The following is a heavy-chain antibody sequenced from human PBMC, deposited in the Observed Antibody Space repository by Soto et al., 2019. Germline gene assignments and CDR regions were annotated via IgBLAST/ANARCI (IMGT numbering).Heavy chain of an antibody. CDR1: GGSISSGSYY. CDR2: IYYSGST. Sequence: QVQLQESGPGLVKPSQTLSLTCTVSGGSISSGSYYWSWIRQHPGKGLEWIGYIYYSGSTYYNPSLKSRVTLSVDASKNQFYLKLSSVTAADTAVYYCASSSNLLLSFDYWGQGTLVTVSS. V-gene: IGHV4-31*03. D-gene: IGHD3-9*01. CDR3: ASSSNLLLSFDY. J-gene: IGHJ4*02.